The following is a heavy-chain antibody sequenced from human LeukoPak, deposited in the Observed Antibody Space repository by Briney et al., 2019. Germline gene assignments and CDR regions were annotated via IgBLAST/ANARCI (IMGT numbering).Heavy chain of an antibody. CDR2: ISGSGGST. CDR3: GKDLSGWYYFDY. V-gene: IGHV3-23*01. Sequence: GGSLRLSCAASGFTFSSYAMSWVRQAPGKGLEWVSAISGSGGSTYYADSVKGRFTISRDNSKNTLYLQMNSLRAEDTAVYYCGKDLSGWYYFDYWGQGTLVTVSS. J-gene: IGHJ4*02. CDR1: GFTFSSYA. D-gene: IGHD6-19*01.